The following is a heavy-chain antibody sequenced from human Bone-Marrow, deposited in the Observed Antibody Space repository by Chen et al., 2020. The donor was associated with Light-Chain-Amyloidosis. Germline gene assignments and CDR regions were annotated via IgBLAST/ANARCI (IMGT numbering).Heavy chain of an antibody. J-gene: IGHJ3*02. V-gene: IGHV3-23*04. CDR1: GFAFSSYA. CDR3: AKDISYDDILPGYPADAFDI. CDR2: IRGGGGSR. Sequence: EVQLVESGGGLLQRGGSLRLSCAASGFAFSSYAMSWGRQAPGKGLEWVSTIRGGGGSRYYGDSVKGRLTISRDNSKHALLLQMNSLRAEDTAVYYCAKDISYDDILPGYPADAFDIWGQGTMVTVSS. D-gene: IGHD3-9*01.